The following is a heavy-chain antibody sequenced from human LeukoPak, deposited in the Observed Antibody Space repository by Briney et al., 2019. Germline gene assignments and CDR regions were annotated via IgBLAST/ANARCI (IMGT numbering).Heavy chain of an antibody. J-gene: IGHJ4*02. CDR3: AHSRAWNYYDSSGPYWGY. Sequence: SGPTLVNPTQTLTLTCTFSWFSLSTSGVGVGWIRQPPGKALEWLALIYWNDDKRYSPSLKSRLTITKDTSKNQVVLTMTNMDPVDTATYYCAHSRAWNYYDSSGPYWGYWGQGTLVTVSS. CDR1: WFSLSTSGVG. D-gene: IGHD3-22*01. V-gene: IGHV2-5*01. CDR2: IYWNDDK.